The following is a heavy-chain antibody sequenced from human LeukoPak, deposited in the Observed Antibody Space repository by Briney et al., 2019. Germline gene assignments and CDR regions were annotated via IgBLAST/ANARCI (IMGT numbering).Heavy chain of an antibody. CDR3: AREPTYEKKGYYYHYMDV. Sequence: ASVKVSFKGSGYTFTVYYMHLVRHAPGQGLEWVGWINPNSGGTNYAQEVQGRVTMTRDTSISTVYMDLRGLTSDDTAVYYCAREPTYEKKGYYYHYMDVWGKGTTVTISS. D-gene: IGHD3-22*01. V-gene: IGHV1-2*02. CDR2: INPNSGGT. CDR1: GYTFTVYY. J-gene: IGHJ6*03.